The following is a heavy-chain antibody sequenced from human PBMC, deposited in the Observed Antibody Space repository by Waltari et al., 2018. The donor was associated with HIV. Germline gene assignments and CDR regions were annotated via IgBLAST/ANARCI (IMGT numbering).Heavy chain of an antibody. D-gene: IGHD6-19*01. V-gene: IGHV4-34*01. CDR2: VNHLGAP. Sequence: QVHLEQWGTGLLRPSETLSLTCAVYGGTFSGYYWSWICHAPGRGLEWIGEVNHLGAPTTARPSRVESLFQWTLPRTSSLTMRSVTAADTAVYYCARDSAPGLAVDDDDGEFFYYGLDVWGQGTTVTVSS. J-gene: IGHJ6*01. CDR3: ARDSAPGLAVDDDDGEFFYYGLDV. CDR1: GGTFSGYY.